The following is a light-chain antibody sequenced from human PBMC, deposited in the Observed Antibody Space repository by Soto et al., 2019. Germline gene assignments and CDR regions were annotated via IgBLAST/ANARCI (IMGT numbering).Light chain of an antibody. CDR2: AAS. Sequence: AIRMTQSPSSFSASTGDRVTITXXXXXGIXXXSXLYQQKPGKAPKLLIYAASTLQSGVPSRFSGSGSGTDFTLTISCLQSEDFATYYCQQYYSYPYTFGQGTKLEIK. V-gene: IGKV1-8*01. CDR1: XGIXXX. CDR3: QQYYSYPYT. J-gene: IGKJ2*01.